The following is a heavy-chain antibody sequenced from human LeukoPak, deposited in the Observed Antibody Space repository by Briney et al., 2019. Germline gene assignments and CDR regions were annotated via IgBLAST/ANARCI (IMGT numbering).Heavy chain of an antibody. CDR2: IWSDGTNS. Sequence: GGSLRLSCAAAGFTFNHYAMHWVRQAPGKGLEWVAVIWSDGTNSFYADSVKGRFTISRFDYESTVYLQMKSLRPDVWAVCYCARDAQRGFDYSNSLKYWGQGTPVTVST. J-gene: IGHJ4*02. CDR3: ARDAQRGFDYSNSLKY. D-gene: IGHD4-11*01. CDR1: GFTFNHYA. V-gene: IGHV3-33*01.